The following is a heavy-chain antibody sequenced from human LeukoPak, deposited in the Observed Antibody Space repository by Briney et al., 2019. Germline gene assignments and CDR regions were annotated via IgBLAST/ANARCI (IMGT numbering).Heavy chain of an antibody. V-gene: IGHV3-23*01. CDR1: GFTFSSYA. CDR3: AKVERHQHDIVASYFDY. J-gene: IGHJ4*02. CDR2: ISGSGGST. D-gene: IGHD5-12*01. Sequence: GGSLRLSCAASGFTFSSYAMSWVRQAPGKGLEWVSAISGSGGSTYYADSVKGRFTISRDNSKNTLYLQMNSLRAEDTAVYYCAKVERHQHDIVASYFDYWGQGTLVTVSS.